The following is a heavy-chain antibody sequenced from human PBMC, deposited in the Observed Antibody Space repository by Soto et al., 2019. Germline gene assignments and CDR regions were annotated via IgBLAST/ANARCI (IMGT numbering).Heavy chain of an antibody. D-gene: IGHD3-9*01. Sequence: QDHLVQSGAEVKKPGASAKVSCKASGYTFKNYGINWERQAPGRGLEWVAWISAYNGDTSYAQHFQGRVTVTTETVTNTAYMELRSLRPDDTAVYFCVLGGLETGYYRDMDYWGQGTLVSVSS. CDR1: GYTFKNYG. CDR2: ISAYNGDT. V-gene: IGHV1-18*04. CDR3: VLGGLETGYYRDMDY. J-gene: IGHJ4*02.